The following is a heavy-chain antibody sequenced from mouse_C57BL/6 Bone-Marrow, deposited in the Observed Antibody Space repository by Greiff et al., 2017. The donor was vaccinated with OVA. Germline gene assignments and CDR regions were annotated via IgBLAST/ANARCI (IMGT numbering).Heavy chain of an antibody. CDR2: IRTLADSI. Sequence: EVMLVESGGGLVQPGGSLKLSCAASGFTFSDYGMAWVRQAPRKGPEWVAFIRTLADSIYYADTLTGRVTISRENAKNTLYQEMSSRMSEDTAMDYCARTVVADWYFGVWGTGTTVTVSA. V-gene: IGHV5-15*01. CDR3: ARTVVADWYFGV. D-gene: IGHD1-1*01. CDR1: GFTFSDYG. J-gene: IGHJ1*03.